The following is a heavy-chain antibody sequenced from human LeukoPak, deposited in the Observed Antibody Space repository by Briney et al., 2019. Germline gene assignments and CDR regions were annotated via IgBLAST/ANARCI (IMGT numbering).Heavy chain of an antibody. CDR1: GFTVSSYW. CDR2: INSDGSST. D-gene: IGHD5-18*01. J-gene: IGHJ4*02. CDR3: ASLSGYSYGVDY. Sequence: PGGSLRLSCEASGFTVSSYWMHWVRQAPGKGLVSVSRINSDGSSTSYADSVKGRFTISRDNAKNTLYLQMNSLRAEDTAVYYCASLSGYSYGVDYWGQGTLVTVSS. V-gene: IGHV3-74*01.